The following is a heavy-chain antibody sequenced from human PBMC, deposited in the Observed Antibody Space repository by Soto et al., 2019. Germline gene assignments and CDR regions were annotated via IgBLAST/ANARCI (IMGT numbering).Heavy chain of an antibody. CDR2: ISSNGGST. CDR1: GFTFSSYA. V-gene: IGHV3-64D*06. Sequence: GGSLRLSCSGSGFTFSSYAMHWVRQAPGKGLEYASAISSNGGSTYYADSVKGRFTISRDNPKKTLYLQMTSLRVEDTAVYYCVKGKYSSSGLLDWFDPWGQGTVVTVSS. J-gene: IGHJ5*01. D-gene: IGHD6-6*01. CDR3: VKGKYSSSGLLDWFDP.